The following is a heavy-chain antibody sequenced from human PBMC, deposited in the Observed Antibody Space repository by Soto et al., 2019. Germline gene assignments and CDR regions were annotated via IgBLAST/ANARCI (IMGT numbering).Heavy chain of an antibody. CDR1: GGSFSGYY. J-gene: IGHJ4*02. V-gene: IGHV4-34*01. D-gene: IGHD6-13*01. CDR2: INHSGSA. Sequence: PSETLSLTCAVYGGSFSGYYWSWIRQPPGKGLEWIGEINHSGSANYNPSLKSRVTISVDTSKNQFSLKLSSVTAADTAVYYCAREPGIAAAGIFDYWGQGTLVTVSS. CDR3: AREPGIAAAGIFDY.